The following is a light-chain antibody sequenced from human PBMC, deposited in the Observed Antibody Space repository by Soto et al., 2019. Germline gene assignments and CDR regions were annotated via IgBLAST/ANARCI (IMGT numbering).Light chain of an antibody. CDR1: QSISSY. Sequence: DIQMTQSPSSLSASVGDRVTITCRASQSISSYLNWYQQKLGKAPKLLIYAASSLQSGVPSRFSGSGSGTDFTITISSLQPEDFATYYCQQSYSTLLFSFGPGTKVDIK. CDR3: QQSYSTLLFS. J-gene: IGKJ3*01. CDR2: AAS. V-gene: IGKV1-39*01.